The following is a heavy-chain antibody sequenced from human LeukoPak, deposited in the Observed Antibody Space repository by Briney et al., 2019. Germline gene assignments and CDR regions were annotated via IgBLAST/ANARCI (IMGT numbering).Heavy chain of an antibody. V-gene: IGHV4-59*01. Sequence: PSETLSLTCTVSGGSISGSYWSWIRQPPGKGLEWIGYIYYTGSTNYNPSLKSRVTISVDTSKNQFSLKLSSVTAADTAVYYCARGVVAAPQTFDYWGQGTLVAVSS. D-gene: IGHD2-15*01. CDR1: GGSISGSY. J-gene: IGHJ4*02. CDR3: ARGVVAAPQTFDY. CDR2: IYYTGST.